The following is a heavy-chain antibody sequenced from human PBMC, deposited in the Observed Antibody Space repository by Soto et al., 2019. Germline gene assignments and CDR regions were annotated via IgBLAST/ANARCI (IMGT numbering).Heavy chain of an antibody. CDR3: ARELVPNFGYGENYDY. Sequence: PSQTLSLTCAISGDSVSSNSAAWNWIRQSPSRGLEWLGRTYYRSKWYNDYAVSVKSRITINPDTSKNQFSLQLNSVTPEDTAVYYCARELVPNFGYGENYDYWGQGTLVTVSS. CDR2: TYYRSKWYN. V-gene: IGHV6-1*01. D-gene: IGHD3-10*01. J-gene: IGHJ4*02. CDR1: GDSVSSNSAA.